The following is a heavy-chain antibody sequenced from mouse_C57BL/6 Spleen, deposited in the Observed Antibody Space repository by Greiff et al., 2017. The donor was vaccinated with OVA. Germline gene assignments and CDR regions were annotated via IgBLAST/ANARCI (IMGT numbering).Heavy chain of an antibody. CDR2: IDPSDSYT. V-gene: IGHV1-69*01. Sequence: QVQLQQPGAELVMPGASVKLSCKASGYTFTSYWMHWVKQRPGQGLEWIGEIDPSDSYTKYNQKFKGKSTLTVDKSSSTAYMQLSSLTSEDSAVYYCTRSSYGSSYDYWGQGTTLTVSS. CDR3: TRSSYGSSYDY. J-gene: IGHJ2*01. D-gene: IGHD1-1*01. CDR1: GYTFTSYW.